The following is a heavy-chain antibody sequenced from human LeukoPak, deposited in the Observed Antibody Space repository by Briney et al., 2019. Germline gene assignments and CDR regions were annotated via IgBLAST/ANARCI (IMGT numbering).Heavy chain of an antibody. D-gene: IGHD3-10*01. J-gene: IGHJ4*02. CDR3: AISGLGFGEFRGLDY. CDR1: GVNVSNNY. CDR2: IFSSGPT. V-gene: IGHV3-53*01. Sequence: PGGPVRLSCAASGVNVSNNYMNWGRQAPGKGVEWVSGIFSSGPTYYAYSLQCRFTISSDTSKNDLYLQMNSLRAEDPAVYYCAISGLGFGEFRGLDYWGQGPLVSVSS.